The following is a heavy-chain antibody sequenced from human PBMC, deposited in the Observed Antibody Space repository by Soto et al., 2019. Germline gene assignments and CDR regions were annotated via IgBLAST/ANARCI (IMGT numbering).Heavy chain of an antibody. CDR2: INGYTGNT. V-gene: IGHV1-18*01. D-gene: IGHD1-26*01. CDR1: GYTFTSYG. CDR3: ARSWVTGKGGMDV. Sequence: QVQLVQSGAEVKKPGASVKVSCKASGYTFTSYGFSWARQAPGQGLEWMGWINGYTGNTHYAQKFQGRVTMTTDTSTSTAYMELWTLISDDTAVYYCARSWVTGKGGMDVWGQGTTVTVSS. J-gene: IGHJ6*02.